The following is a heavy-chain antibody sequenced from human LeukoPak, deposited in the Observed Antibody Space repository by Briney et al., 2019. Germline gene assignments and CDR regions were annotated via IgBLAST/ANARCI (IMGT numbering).Heavy chain of an antibody. D-gene: IGHD3-16*02. CDR2: IYPGDSGT. CDR3: ASVYRYSENYLDY. CDR1: GYSFTSYW. V-gene: IGHV5-51*01. J-gene: IGHJ4*02. Sequence: RRGESLEISCKGSGYSFTSYWIGWVRQMPGKGLEGMGIIYPGDSGTRYSPSFQGQVPISVDKSISTAYLLWSSLKASDTAMYYCASVYRYSENYLDYWGQGTLVTVSS.